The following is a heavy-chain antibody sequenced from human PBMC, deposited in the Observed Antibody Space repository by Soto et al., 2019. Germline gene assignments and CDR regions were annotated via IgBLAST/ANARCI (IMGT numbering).Heavy chain of an antibody. J-gene: IGHJ5*01. CDR1: GYTFTDYY. Sequence: SVKVSCKASGYTFTDYYIHWVRQAPGQGLEWMGWINPKNGGTSYVQKFQGWVTLTRDTSVSTVYMEVTRLRSDDTALYYCARESKRGKSYGFEFWGQ. CDR2: INPKNGGT. D-gene: IGHD5-18*01. V-gene: IGHV1-2*04. CDR3: ARESKRGKSYGFEF.